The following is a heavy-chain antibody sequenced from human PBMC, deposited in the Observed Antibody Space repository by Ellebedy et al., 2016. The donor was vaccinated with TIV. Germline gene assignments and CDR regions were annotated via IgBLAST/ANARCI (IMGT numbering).Heavy chain of an antibody. D-gene: IGHD2-2*01. J-gene: IGHJ4*02. CDR3: AREKCSSTSCYGTFDY. Sequence: GGSLRLSXAASGFTFSSYAMIWVRQAPGKGLEWVSSISSSSSYMYYADSVKGRFTISRDNAKNSLYLQMNSLRAEDTAVYYCAREKCSSTSCYGTFDYWGQGTLVTVSS. CDR1: GFTFSSYA. V-gene: IGHV3-21*01. CDR2: ISSSSSYM.